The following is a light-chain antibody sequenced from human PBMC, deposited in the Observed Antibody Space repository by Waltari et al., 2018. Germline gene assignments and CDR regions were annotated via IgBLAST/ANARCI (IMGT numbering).Light chain of an antibody. Sequence: QLVLTQAPSASASLGASVKLTCPLSSGHSTYAIAWHQQMAEKGPRFLMKLNSDGSHKKGDGIPDRFSGSSSGSDRYLTISSLQSEDEADYYCQTWGTGMVFGGGTKLTVL. CDR2: LNSDGSH. CDR3: QTWGTGMV. V-gene: IGLV4-69*01. CDR1: SGHSTYA. J-gene: IGLJ2*01.